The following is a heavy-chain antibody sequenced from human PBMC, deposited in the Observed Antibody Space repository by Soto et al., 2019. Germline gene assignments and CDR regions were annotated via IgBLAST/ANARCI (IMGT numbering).Heavy chain of an antibody. V-gene: IGHV3-30*18. CDR3: AKDSARVDSSGSLDY. D-gene: IGHD3-22*01. CDR2: ISYDGSNK. Sequence: GGSLRLSCAASGFTFSSYGMHWVRQAPGKGLEWVAVISYDGSNKYYAASVKGRFTISRDNSKNTLYLQMNSLRAEDTAVYYCAKDSARVDSSGSLDYWGQGTLVTVSS. CDR1: GFTFSSYG. J-gene: IGHJ4*02.